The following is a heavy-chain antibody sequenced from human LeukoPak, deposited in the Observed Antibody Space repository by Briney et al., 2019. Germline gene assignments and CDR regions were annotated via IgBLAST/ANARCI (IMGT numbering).Heavy chain of an antibody. Sequence: SETQSLTCSVSGGSISSYYWSWIRQSPENGLEWIGYIYNSGNTNYNLFLKSRVTISADTSKNQCSLKLTSVTAADTAVYYCARYRGTYGYYFDYWGQGKLVIVSS. CDR2: IYNSGNT. CDR1: GGSISSYY. V-gene: IGHV4-59*01. J-gene: IGHJ4*02. D-gene: IGHD5-24*01. CDR3: ARYRGTYGYYFDY.